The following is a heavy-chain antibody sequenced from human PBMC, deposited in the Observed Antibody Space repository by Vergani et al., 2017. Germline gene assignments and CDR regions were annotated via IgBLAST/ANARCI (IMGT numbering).Heavy chain of an antibody. CDR2: ISSSSSTI. Sequence: EVQLVESGGGLVQPGGSLRLSCAASGFTFSSYSMNWVRQAPGKGLEWVSYISSSSSTIYYADSVKGRFTISRDNAKNSLYLQMNSLRAEDTAVYYCARDKADGAFSYYYYMDVWGKXP. D-gene: IGHD1-26*01. CDR1: GFTFSSYS. V-gene: IGHV3-48*01. J-gene: IGHJ6*03. CDR3: ARDKADGAFSYYYYMDV.